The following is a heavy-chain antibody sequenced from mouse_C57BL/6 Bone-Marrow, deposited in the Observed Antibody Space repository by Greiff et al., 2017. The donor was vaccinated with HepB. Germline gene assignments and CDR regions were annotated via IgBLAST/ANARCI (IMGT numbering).Heavy chain of an antibody. D-gene: IGHD2-1*01. CDR3: ARGGPYGNYTWFAY. J-gene: IGHJ3*01. V-gene: IGHV14-3*01. CDR1: GFNIKNTY. Sequence: EVKLVESVAELVRPGASVKLSCTASGFNIKNTYMHWVKQRPEQGLEWIGRIDPANGNTKYAPKFQGKATITADTSSNTAYLQLSSLTSEDTAIYYCARGGPYGNYTWFAYWGQGTLVTVSA. CDR2: IDPANGNT.